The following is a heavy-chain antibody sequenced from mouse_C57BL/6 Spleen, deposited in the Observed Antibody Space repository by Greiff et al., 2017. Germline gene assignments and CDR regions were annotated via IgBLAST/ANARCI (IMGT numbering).Heavy chain of an antibody. Sequence: EVKLMESGPELVKPGASVKISCKASGYSFTDYNMNWVKQSNGKSLEWIGVINPNCGTTSYNQKFKGKATLTVDQSSSTAYMQLNSLTSEDSAVYYCARAGYSDYFDYWGQGTTLTVSS. CDR3: ARAGYSDYFDY. D-gene: IGHD2-3*01. V-gene: IGHV1-39*01. CDR1: GYSFTDYN. J-gene: IGHJ2*01. CDR2: INPNCGTT.